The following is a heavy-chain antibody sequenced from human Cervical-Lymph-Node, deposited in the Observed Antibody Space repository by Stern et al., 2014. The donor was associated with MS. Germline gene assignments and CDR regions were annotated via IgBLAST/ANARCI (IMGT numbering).Heavy chain of an antibody. D-gene: IGHD2-8*01. CDR3: TSLGTIVLSGMDV. CDR2: IRSKANSYAT. J-gene: IGHJ6*02. V-gene: IGHV3-73*01. CDR1: GFTFSGSS. Sequence: EVQLVESGGGLVQPGGSLKLSCAASGFTFSGSSMHWVRQASGKGLEWVGRIRSKANSYATSYAASVKGRFTISRDDSKNTAYLQMNSLNIEDTAVYYCTSLGTIVLSGMDVWGQGTTVTVSS.